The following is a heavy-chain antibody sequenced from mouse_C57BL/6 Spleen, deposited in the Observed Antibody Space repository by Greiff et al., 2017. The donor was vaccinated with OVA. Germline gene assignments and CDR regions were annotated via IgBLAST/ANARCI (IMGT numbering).Heavy chain of an antibody. D-gene: IGHD2-5*01. Sequence: EVMLVESGGGLVKPGGSLKLSCAASGFTFSSYAMSWVRQTPEKRLEWVATISDGGSYTYYPDNVKGRFTISRDNAKNNLYLQMSHLKSEDTAMYYCARLYYSNYRGYFDYWGQGTTLTVSS. CDR2: ISDGGSYT. J-gene: IGHJ2*01. CDR3: ARLYYSNYRGYFDY. V-gene: IGHV5-4*03. CDR1: GFTFSSYA.